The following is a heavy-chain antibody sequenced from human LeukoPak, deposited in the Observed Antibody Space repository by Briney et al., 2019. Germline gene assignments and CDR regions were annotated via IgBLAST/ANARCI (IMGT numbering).Heavy chain of an antibody. J-gene: IGHJ4*02. Sequence: PGGSLRLSCAASGFTFSDYYMSWIRQAPGKGLEWVSYISSSGSTIYYADSVKGRFTISRDNAKNSLYLQMNSLRAEDTAVYYCAREDCSSTSFPEAFDYWGQGTLVTVSS. CDR3: AREDCSSTSFPEAFDY. CDR1: GFTFSDYY. V-gene: IGHV3-11*01. D-gene: IGHD2-2*01. CDR2: ISSSGSTI.